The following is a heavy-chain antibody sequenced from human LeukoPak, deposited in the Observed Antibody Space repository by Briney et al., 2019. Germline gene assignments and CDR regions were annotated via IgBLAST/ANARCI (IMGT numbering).Heavy chain of an antibody. CDR2: IYYSGST. J-gene: IGHJ6*03. CDR3: ARTTEGYCSSASCFGFSYSYYMDV. V-gene: IGHV4-59*01. D-gene: IGHD2-2*01. CDR1: GGSISSYY. Sequence: SETLSLTCTVSGGSISSYYWSWIRQPPGKGLEWIGYIYYSGSTNYNPSLKSRVTISVDTSKNQLSLKLSSVIAADTAVYYCARTTEGYCSSASCFGFSYSYYMDVWGKGTTVTISS.